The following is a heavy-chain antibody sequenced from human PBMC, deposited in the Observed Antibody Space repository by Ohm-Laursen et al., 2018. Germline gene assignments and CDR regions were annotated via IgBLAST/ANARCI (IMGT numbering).Heavy chain of an antibody. Sequence: SLRLSCAASGFTFSPTGMTWVRQAPGKGLEWVSAISGSGGSTYYADSVKGRFTISRDNSKNTLYLQMNSLRAEDTAVYYCAKAADFWSGWSDYWGQGTLVTVSS. J-gene: IGHJ4*02. CDR2: ISGSGGST. CDR3: AKAADFWSGWSDY. V-gene: IGHV3-23*01. D-gene: IGHD3-3*01. CDR1: GFTFSPTG.